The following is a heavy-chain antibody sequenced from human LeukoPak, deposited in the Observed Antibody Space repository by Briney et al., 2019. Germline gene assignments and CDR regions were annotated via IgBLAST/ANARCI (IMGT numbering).Heavy chain of an antibody. CDR1: GFTFSSYA. V-gene: IGHV3-23*01. D-gene: IGHD4-11*01. CDR3: AKAVSRLQSSNWFDP. Sequence: PGGSLRLSCAASGFTFSSYAMSWVRQAPGKGLEWVSAISGSGGSTYYADSVKGRFTISRDNSKNTLYLQMNSLRAEDTAVYYCAKAVSRLQSSNWFDPWGQGTLVTVSS. J-gene: IGHJ5*02. CDR2: ISGSGGST.